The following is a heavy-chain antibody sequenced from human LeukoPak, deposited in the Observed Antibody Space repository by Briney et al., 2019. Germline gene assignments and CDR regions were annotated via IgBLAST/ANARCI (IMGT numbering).Heavy chain of an antibody. D-gene: IGHD3-3*01. V-gene: IGHV1-18*01. J-gene: IGHJ5*02. CDR2: ISAYNGNT. Sequence: ASVKVSCKASGYTFTSYAISWVRQAPGQGLEWMGWISAYNGNTNYAQKLQGRVTMTTDTSTSTAYMELRSLRSDDTAVYYCARDLEWSSSTWLDPWGQGTLVTVSS. CDR1: GYTFTSYA. CDR3: ARDLEWSSSTWLDP.